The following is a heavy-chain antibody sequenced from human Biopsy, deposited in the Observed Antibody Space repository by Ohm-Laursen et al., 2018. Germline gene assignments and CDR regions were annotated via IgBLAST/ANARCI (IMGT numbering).Heavy chain of an antibody. CDR1: GFIFNYG. D-gene: IGHD3-10*01. V-gene: IGHV3-33*01. CDR2: IWYDGSNK. CDR3: ARDRYYGSANYFGYYNMDV. J-gene: IGHJ6*02. Sequence: SLRLSCTASGFIFNYGMHWVRQAPGKGLEWVAVIWYDGSNKYYADSVKGRFTISRDNSKNTLFLQMNNLRAEDTAVYYCARDRYYGSANYFGYYNMDVWGQGTTVTVSS.